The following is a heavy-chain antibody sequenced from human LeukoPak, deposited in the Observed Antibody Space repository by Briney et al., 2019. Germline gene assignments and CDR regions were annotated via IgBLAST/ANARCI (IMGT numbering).Heavy chain of an antibody. V-gene: IGHV3-53*01. CDR3: ARAPPPRYSGSYHPYDYYFDY. D-gene: IGHD1-26*01. J-gene: IGHJ4*02. CDR1: GFTVSSNY. Sequence: PGGSLRLSCGVSGFTVSSNYMNWVRQAPGKGLEWVSILYSDGSTYYADTVKGRFIISRDNSKNTLYLQMNSLTAEDTAVYYCARAPPPRYSGSYHPYDYYFDYWGQGTLVTVSS. CDR2: LYSDGST.